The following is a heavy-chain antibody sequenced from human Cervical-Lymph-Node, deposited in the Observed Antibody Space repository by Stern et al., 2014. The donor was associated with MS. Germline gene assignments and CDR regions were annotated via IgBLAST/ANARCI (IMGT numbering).Heavy chain of an antibody. V-gene: IGHV1-46*01. J-gene: IGHJ4*02. CDR2: INPSGGST. D-gene: IGHD6-13*01. CDR1: GYTFTTYY. Sequence: QVQLGQSGAEVKKPGASVKVSCKASGYTFTTYYLHWVRQAPGQGLEWMGFINPSGGSTIYAQKFQGRVTMTRDPSTSTVYMELSSLRSEDTAIYYCARRTSGSSLDYWGQGTLVTVSS. CDR3: ARRTSGSSLDY.